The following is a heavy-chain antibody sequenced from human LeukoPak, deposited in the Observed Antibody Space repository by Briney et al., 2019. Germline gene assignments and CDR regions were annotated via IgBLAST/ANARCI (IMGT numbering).Heavy chain of an antibody. CDR3: ARNGGSYTFDI. J-gene: IGHJ3*02. CDR2: IYYSGST. V-gene: IGHV4-59*01. D-gene: IGHD1-26*01. CDR1: GGSISTYY. Sequence: ASETLSLTCTVSGGSISTYYWSWIRQPPGKGLEWIGYIYYSGSTNYSPSLKSRVTISIDTSKNQFSLKLTSVTAADAAVYYCARNGGSYTFDIRGQGTMVTVSS.